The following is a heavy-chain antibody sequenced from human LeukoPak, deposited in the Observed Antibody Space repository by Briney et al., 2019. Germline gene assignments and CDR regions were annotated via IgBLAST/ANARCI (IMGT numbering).Heavy chain of an antibody. CDR3: AKEGGHYDILTGNYYYYGMDV. V-gene: IGHV3-30*02. J-gene: IGHJ6*02. D-gene: IGHD3-9*01. Sequence: GGSLRLSCAASGFTFSSYGMHWVRRTPGKGLEWVAFIRYDGSNKYYADSVKGRFTISRDNSKNTLYLQMNSLRAEDTAVYYCAKEGGHYDILTGNYYYYGMDVWGQGTTVTVSS. CDR1: GFTFSSYG. CDR2: IRYDGSNK.